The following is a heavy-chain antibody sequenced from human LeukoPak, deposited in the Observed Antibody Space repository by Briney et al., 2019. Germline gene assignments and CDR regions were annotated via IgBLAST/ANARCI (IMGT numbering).Heavy chain of an antibody. Sequence: SVKVSCTASGYTFTSYAISWVRQAPGQGLEWMGRIIPILGIANYAQKFQGRVTITADKSTSTAYMELSSLRSEDTAVYYCARDPYYDILTGAGLTYGMDVWGQGTTVTVSS. J-gene: IGHJ6*02. CDR1: GYTFTSYA. V-gene: IGHV1-69*04. D-gene: IGHD3-9*01. CDR2: IIPILGIA. CDR3: ARDPYYDILTGAGLTYGMDV.